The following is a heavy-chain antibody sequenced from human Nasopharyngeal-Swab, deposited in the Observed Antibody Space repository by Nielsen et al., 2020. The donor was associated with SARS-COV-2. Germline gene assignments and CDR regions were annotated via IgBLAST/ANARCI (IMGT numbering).Heavy chain of an antibody. J-gene: IGHJ5*02. CDR3: ARDGGYDPWFDP. CDR2: INPNSGGT. V-gene: IGHV1-2*02. Sequence: ASVKVSCKASGYTFTGYYMHWVRQAPGQGLEWMGWINPNSGGTNYAQKFQGRVTMTRDTSISKAYMELSRLRSDDTAVYYCARDGGYDPWFDPWGQGTLVTVSS. CDR1: GYTFTGYY. D-gene: IGHD5-12*01.